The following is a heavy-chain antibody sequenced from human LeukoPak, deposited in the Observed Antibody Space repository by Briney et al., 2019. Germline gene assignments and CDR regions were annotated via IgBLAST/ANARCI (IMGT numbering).Heavy chain of an antibody. CDR3: ARLGRQQLVPRYFDY. V-gene: IGHV4-59*08. J-gene: IGHJ4*02. CDR1: GGSISSYY. Sequence: PSETLSLTCTVSGGSISSYYWSWIRQPPGKGLEWIGYIYYSGSTNYNPSLKSRVTISVDTSKNQFSLKLSSVTAADTAVYYCARLGRQQLVPRYFDYWGQGTLVTVSS. D-gene: IGHD6-13*01. CDR2: IYYSGST.